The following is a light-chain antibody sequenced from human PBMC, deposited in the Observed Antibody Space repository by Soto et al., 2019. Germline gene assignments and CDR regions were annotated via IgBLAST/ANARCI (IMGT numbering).Light chain of an antibody. V-gene: IGLV2-8*01. CDR2: EVS. J-gene: IGLJ1*01. CDR3: RSYAGSNHYV. Sequence: QSALTQPPSASGSPGQSVTISCTGTSSDVGGYNYVSLYQHHPGKAPKLMIYEVSERPSGVPDRYSGSKSGGTASLAVSWLQAEDEADYYCRSYAGSNHYVFGTGTKLTVL. CDR1: SSDVGGYNY.